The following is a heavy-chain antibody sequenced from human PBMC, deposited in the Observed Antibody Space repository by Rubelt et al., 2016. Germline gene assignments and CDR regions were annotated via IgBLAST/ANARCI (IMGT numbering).Heavy chain of an antibody. CDR1: GYTFTSYA. D-gene: IGHD4-17*01. Sequence: QVQLVQSGAEVEKPGASVKVSCKASGYTFTSYAMHWVRQAPGQRLEWMGWINAGNGNTKYSQMFQGRGTITRDTSASTAYMELSSLRSEDTAVYYCARGDDYGDYLGWFDPWGQGTLVTVSS. CDR2: INAGNGNT. J-gene: IGHJ5*02. V-gene: IGHV1-3*01. CDR3: ARGDDYGDYLGWFDP.